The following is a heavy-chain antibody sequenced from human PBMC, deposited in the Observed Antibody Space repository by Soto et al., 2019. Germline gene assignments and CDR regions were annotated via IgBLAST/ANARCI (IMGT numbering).Heavy chain of an antibody. J-gene: IGHJ6*02. CDR2: ISGSGGST. V-gene: IGHV3-23*01. D-gene: IGHD3-3*01. Sequence: GSLRLSCAASGFTFSSYAMSWVRQAPGKGLEWVSAISGSGGSTYYADSVKGRFTISRDNSKNTLYLQMNSLRAEDTAVYYCAKDAVLRFLEWLQKARDYYYGMDVWGQGTTVTVSS. CDR3: AKDAVLRFLEWLQKARDYYYGMDV. CDR1: GFTFSSYA.